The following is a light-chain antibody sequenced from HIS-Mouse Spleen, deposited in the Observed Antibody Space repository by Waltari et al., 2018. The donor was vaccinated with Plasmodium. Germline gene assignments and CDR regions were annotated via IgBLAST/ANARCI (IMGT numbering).Light chain of an antibody. CDR3: YSTDSSGNHRV. J-gene: IGLJ3*02. CDR1: ALPTKY. CDR2: EDS. Sequence: SYELTQPPSASVSPGQTARITCSGDALPTKYAYWYQQKSGQAPDLVIYEDSKRPSGIPERFSGSSSGTMATLTISGAQVEDEADYYCYSTDSSGNHRVFGGGTKLTVL. V-gene: IGLV3-10*01.